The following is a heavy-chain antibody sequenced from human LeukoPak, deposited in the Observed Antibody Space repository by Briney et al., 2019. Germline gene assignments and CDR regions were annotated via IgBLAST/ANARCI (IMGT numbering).Heavy chain of an antibody. D-gene: IGHD6-19*01. CDR3: AKTGAVAPLNWFDP. CDR2: IAGSGGST. CDR1: EFTFNTYA. V-gene: IGHV3-23*01. Sequence: GGSLRLSCAASEFTFNTYAMSWVRQAPGKGLEWVSAIAGSGGSTYYADSVKGRFTVSRDTSKNTLYLQMNSLRAEDTAVYYCAKTGAVAPLNWFDPWGQGTLVTVSS. J-gene: IGHJ5*02.